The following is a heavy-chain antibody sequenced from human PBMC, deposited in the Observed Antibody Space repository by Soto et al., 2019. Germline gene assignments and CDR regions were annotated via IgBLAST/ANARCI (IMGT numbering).Heavy chain of an antibody. CDR1: VGSISSGGYY. D-gene: IGHD5-12*01. V-gene: IGHV4-31*03. CDR3: ARDRMSGYDPYFES. J-gene: IGHJ4*02. Sequence: SETLSLTCTFSVGSISSGGYYCSWIRQHPWKGLEWIGYIDNSGSTYYNPSLKSRVTMSVDTSENQFSLRLTSVTAADTAVYYCARDRMSGYDPYFESLGQGTLVIVS. CDR2: IDNSGST.